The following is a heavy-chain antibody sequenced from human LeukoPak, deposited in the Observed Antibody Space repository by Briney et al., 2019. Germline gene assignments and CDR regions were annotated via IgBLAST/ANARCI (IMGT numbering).Heavy chain of an antibody. CDR2: IYGGGST. Sequence: GGSLRLSCAAAGLSVSSNFMSWVRQAPGKGLEWVSVIYGGGSTYYADSVKGRFTISRDTPKNTLYLQMNSLRVEDTAVYYCASWPVGWYGEDSWGQGTLVTVSS. D-gene: IGHD6-19*01. CDR3: ASWPVGWYGEDS. J-gene: IGHJ4*02. CDR1: GLSVSSNF. V-gene: IGHV3-53*01.